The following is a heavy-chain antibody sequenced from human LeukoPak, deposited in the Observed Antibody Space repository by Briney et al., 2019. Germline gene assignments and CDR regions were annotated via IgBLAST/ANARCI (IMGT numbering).Heavy chain of an antibody. CDR2: INPSGGST. V-gene: IGHV1-46*01. D-gene: IGHD3-16*01. Sequence: ASVKVSCKASGYTFTSYGISWVRQAPGQGLEWMGIINPSGGSTSYAQKFQGRVTMTRDMSTSTVYMELSSLRSEDTAVYYCARDQQTYYDYVWGSYHNWFDPWGQGTLVTVSS. CDR3: ARDQQTYYDYVWGSYHNWFDP. CDR1: GYTFTSYG. J-gene: IGHJ5*02.